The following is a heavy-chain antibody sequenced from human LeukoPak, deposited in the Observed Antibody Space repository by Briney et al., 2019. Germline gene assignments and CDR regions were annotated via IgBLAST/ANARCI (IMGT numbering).Heavy chain of an antibody. D-gene: IGHD3-10*01. CDR1: GFTFSSYW. J-gene: IGHJ4*02. V-gene: IGHV3-74*01. CDR2: INSDGSST. Sequence: GGSLRLSCAASGFTFSSYWIHWVRQAPGKGLVWVSRINSDGSSTSYADSVKGRFTISRDNAKNTLYLQMNSLRAEDTAVYYCAREGDGSGSYPYYFDYWGQGTLVTVSS. CDR3: AREGDGSGSYPYYFDY.